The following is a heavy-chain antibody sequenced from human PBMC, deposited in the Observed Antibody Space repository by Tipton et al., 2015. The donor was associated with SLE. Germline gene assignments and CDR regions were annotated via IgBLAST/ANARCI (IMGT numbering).Heavy chain of an antibody. CDR2: IYYSGST. Sequence: TLSLTCTVSGGSISSGGYYWSWIRQHPGKGLEWIGYIYYSGSTYYNPSLKSRVTISVDTSKNQFSLSLRSLTAADTAVYYCVRDTKGLQRGFDLWGQGTLVTVSS. CDR3: VRDTKGLQRGFDL. V-gene: IGHV4-31*03. CDR1: GGSISSGGYY. J-gene: IGHJ5*02.